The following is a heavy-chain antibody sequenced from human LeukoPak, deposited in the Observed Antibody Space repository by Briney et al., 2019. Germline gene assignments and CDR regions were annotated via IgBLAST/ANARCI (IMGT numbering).Heavy chain of an antibody. Sequence: SVKVSCKASGGTFSSYAISWVRQAPGQGLERMGRIIPILGIANYAQKFQGRVTMTEDTSTDTAYMELSSLRSEDTAVYYCATAPPTRGYCSGGSCSRDGYYFDYWGQGTLVTVSP. D-gene: IGHD2-15*01. CDR3: ATAPPTRGYCSGGSCSRDGYYFDY. CDR1: GGTFSSYA. CDR2: IIPILGIA. V-gene: IGHV1-69*04. J-gene: IGHJ4*02.